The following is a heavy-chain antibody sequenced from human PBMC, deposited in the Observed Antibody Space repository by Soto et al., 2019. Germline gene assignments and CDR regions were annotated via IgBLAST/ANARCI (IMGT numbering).Heavy chain of an antibody. CDR1: GFTFSSYS. J-gene: IGHJ4*02. D-gene: IGHD5-18*01. CDR2: ISSSSSYI. Sequence: EVQLVESGGGLVKPGGSLRLSCAASGFTFSSYSMNWVRQAPGKGLEWVSSISSSSSYIYYADSVKGRFTISRDNAKNSLYLQMNSLRAEDTAVYYCARVFTGYSYGFGYFDYWGQGTLVTVSS. CDR3: ARVFTGYSYGFGYFDY. V-gene: IGHV3-21*01.